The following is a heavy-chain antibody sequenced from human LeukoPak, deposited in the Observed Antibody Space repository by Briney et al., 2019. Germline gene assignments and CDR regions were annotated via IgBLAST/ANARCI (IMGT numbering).Heavy chain of an antibody. D-gene: IGHD3-22*01. CDR3: ARGDSEITMILS. V-gene: IGHV1-8*01. Sequence: ASVKVSCKASGYTFTSYDINWVRQATGQGPEWMGWMNPNSGNTGYAQKFQGRVTMTRNTSISTAYMELSSLRSEDTAVYYCARGDSEITMILSWGQGTLVTVSS. CDR2: MNPNSGNT. CDR1: GYTFTSYD. J-gene: IGHJ4*02.